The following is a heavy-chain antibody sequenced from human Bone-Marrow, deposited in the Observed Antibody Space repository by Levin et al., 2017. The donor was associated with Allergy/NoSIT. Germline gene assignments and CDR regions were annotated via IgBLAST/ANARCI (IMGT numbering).Heavy chain of an antibody. D-gene: IGHD2-2*01. Sequence: LSLTCAASGFTFSGSAMTWVRQAPGEGLEWVSSISAYADSTYYAGSVKGRFTISRDNSKNTVHLQMDSLRAEDTAIYYCARGHCSSTSCSEFDYWGQGTLVTVSS. CDR3: ARGHCSSTSCSEFDY. V-gene: IGHV3-23*01. CDR2: ISAYADST. J-gene: IGHJ4*02. CDR1: GFTFSGSA.